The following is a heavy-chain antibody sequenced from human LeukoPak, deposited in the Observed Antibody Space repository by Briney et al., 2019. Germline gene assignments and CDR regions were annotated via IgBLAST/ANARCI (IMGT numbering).Heavy chain of an antibody. CDR3: ARERDSYGLYYYYMDV. D-gene: IGHD5-18*01. Sequence: RGSLRLSCAASGFTVSSNYMTWVRQAPGKGLEWVQVIYSGGSTYYADSVKSRFTISRDNSKNTLYLQMNSLRAEDTAVYYCARERDSYGLYYYYMDVWGKGTTVTVSS. V-gene: IGHV3-53*01. CDR1: GFTVSSNY. J-gene: IGHJ6*03. CDR2: IYSGGST.